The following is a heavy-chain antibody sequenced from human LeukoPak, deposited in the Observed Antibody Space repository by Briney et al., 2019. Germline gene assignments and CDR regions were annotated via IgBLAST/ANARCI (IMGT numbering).Heavy chain of an antibody. D-gene: IGHD3-3*01. CDR3: AKMLDYYDFWSGFDY. V-gene: IGHV3-23*01. CDR1: RFTFSSYA. CDR2: ISGSGGST. J-gene: IGHJ4*02. Sequence: GGSLRLSCAASRFTFSSYAMSWVRQAPGKGLEWVSAISGSGGSTYYADSVKGRFTISRDNSKNTLYLQMNSLRAKDTAVYYCAKMLDYYDFWSGFDYWGQGTLVTASS.